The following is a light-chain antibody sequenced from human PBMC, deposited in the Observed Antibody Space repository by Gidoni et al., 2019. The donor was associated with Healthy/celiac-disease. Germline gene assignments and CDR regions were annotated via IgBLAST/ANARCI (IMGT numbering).Light chain of an antibody. V-gene: IGLV3-1*01. J-gene: IGLJ2*01. CDR2: QYS. CDR1: KLGDKY. CDR3: QAWDSSTVV. Sequence: SYELTQPPSESVSPGQTASITCSGDKLGDKYACWYQQKPGQSPVLVIYQYSKRPSGIPERFSGSNSGNTATLTISGTQAMDEADYYCQAWDSSTVVFGGGTKLTVL.